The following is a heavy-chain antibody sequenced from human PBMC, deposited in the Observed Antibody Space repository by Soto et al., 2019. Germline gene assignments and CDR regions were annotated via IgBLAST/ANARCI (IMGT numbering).Heavy chain of an antibody. CDR2: IYYSGST. CDR1: GGSISSYY. D-gene: IGHD3-16*01. Sequence: SETLSLTCTVSGGSISSYYWSWIRQPPGKGLEWIGYIYYSGSTNYNPSLKSRVTISVDTSKNQFSLKLNSVTAADTAVYYCARASEVLGYGMDVWGQGTTVTVSS. V-gene: IGHV4-59*01. CDR3: ARASEVLGYGMDV. J-gene: IGHJ6*02.